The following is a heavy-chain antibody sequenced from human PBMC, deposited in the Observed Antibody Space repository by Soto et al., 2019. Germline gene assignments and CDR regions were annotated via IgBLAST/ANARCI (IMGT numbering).Heavy chain of an antibody. D-gene: IGHD3-16*01. J-gene: IGHJ6*02. CDR1: GYSFTNYW. CDR2: IYPGDSDT. CDR3: AMVDVYVTPSPQDV. Sequence: PGEPLKISCKGSGYSFTNYWIGCVRQMPGKGLEWMGIIYPGDSDTRYSPSFQGQVTLTTDTSTSTAYMELRSLRSNDTAIYYCAMVDVYVTPSPQDVWGQGTTVTVSS. V-gene: IGHV5-51*01.